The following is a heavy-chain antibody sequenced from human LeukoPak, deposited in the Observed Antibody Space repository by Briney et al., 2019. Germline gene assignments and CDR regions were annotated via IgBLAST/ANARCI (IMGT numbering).Heavy chain of an antibody. V-gene: IGHV1-24*01. Sequence: ASVKVSRKVSGYTLTELSMHWVRQAPGKGLEWMGGFDPEDGETIYAQKFQGRVTMTEDTSTDTAYMELSSLRSEDTAVYYCATAGELPDAFDIWGQGTMVTVSS. CDR3: ATAGELPDAFDI. D-gene: IGHD1-26*01. CDR1: GYTLTELS. J-gene: IGHJ3*02. CDR2: FDPEDGET.